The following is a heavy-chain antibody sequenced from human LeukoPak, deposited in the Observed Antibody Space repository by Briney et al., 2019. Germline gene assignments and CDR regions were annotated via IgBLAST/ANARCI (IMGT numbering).Heavy chain of an antibody. Sequence: PGGSLRLSCAASGFTFSSYWMSWVRQAPGKGLEWVANIKQDGSEKYYVDSVKGRFTISRDNAKNSLYLQMNSLRAEDTAVYYCARDLVVVPAAPGYWGQGTLVTVSS. D-gene: IGHD2-2*01. CDR2: IKQDGSEK. CDR1: GFTFSSYW. V-gene: IGHV3-7*01. J-gene: IGHJ4*02. CDR3: ARDLVVVPAAPGY.